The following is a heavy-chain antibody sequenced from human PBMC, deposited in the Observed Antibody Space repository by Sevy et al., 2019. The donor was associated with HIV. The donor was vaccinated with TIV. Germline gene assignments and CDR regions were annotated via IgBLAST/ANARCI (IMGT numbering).Heavy chain of an antibody. Sequence: SETLSLTCTVSGGSITSLYWNWIRQPPGKGLEWIANIYYNGHINYNPSLKRRVTLSLDTSKNQFSLRLGSVTAADTAMYYCAGGNAWGRGYSWGQGTLVTVSS. CDR2: IYYNGHI. D-gene: IGHD1-26*01. J-gene: IGHJ4*02. CDR1: GGSITSLY. V-gene: IGHV4-59*08. CDR3: AGGNAWGRGYS.